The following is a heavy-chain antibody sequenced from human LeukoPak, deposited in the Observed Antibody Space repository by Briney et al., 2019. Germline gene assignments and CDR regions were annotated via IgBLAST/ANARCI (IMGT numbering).Heavy chain of an antibody. CDR3: AGGITMVRGVIRWFDP. V-gene: IGHV4-59*01. CDR2: IYYSGST. CDR1: GGSISSYY. J-gene: IGHJ5*02. D-gene: IGHD3-10*01. Sequence: PSETLSLTCTVSGGSISSYYWSWIRQPPGKGLEWIGYIYYSGSTNYNPSLKSRVTISVDTSKNQFSLKLSSVTAADTAVYYCAGGITMVRGVIRWFDPWGQGTLVTVSS.